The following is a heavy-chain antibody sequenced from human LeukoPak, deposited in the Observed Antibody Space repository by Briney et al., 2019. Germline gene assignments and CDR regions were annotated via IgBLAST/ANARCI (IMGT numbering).Heavy chain of an antibody. J-gene: IGHJ4*02. D-gene: IGHD3-22*01. Sequence: SVKVSCKASGGTFSSYAISWVRQAPGQGLEWMGGIIPIFGTANYAQKFQGRVTITTDESTSTAYMELSSLRSEDTAVYYCAATYYYDSSGYYPDYFDYWGQGTLVTVSS. V-gene: IGHV1-69*05. CDR3: AATYYYDSSGYYPDYFDY. CDR2: IIPIFGTA. CDR1: GGTFSSYA.